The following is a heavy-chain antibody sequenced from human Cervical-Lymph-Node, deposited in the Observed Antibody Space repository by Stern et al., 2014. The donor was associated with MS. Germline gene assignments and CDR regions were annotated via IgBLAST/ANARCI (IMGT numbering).Heavy chain of an antibody. V-gene: IGHV1-46*01. CDR1: GFTFTSYD. CDR2: INPSGGGT. D-gene: IGHD3-22*01. Sequence: QVQLGQSGAEVRKPGASVKVSCKASGFTFTSYDIHWVRQAPGQGLEWMGKINPSGGGTNYAQRFQDRVTVTRDTSTNTVYMDLSSLRSEDTAVYYCARDSYDSKLRFDFWGQGTLVTVSS. CDR3: ARDSYDSKLRFDF. J-gene: IGHJ4*02.